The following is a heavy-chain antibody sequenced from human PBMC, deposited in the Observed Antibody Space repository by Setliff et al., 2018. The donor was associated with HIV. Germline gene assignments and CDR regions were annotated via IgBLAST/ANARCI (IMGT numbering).Heavy chain of an antibody. CDR2: ISSRGSTM. J-gene: IGHJ6*03. V-gene: IGHV3-48*01. CDR3: ARRGFVSAWYDKPIYFYYYMDV. D-gene: IGHD6-19*01. CDR1: GFTFSSYG. Sequence: PGGSLRLSCTASGFTFSSYGMHWVRQAPGKGLEWVSYISSRGSTMYYADSVKGRFTISRDNSKNTLYLQMNNLRAEDTAVYYCARRGFVSAWYDKPIYFYYYMDVWGKGTTVTVSS.